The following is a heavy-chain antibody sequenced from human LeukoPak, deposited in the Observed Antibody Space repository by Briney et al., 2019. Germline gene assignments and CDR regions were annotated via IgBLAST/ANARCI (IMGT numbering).Heavy chain of an antibody. CDR1: GGSISSGGYY. CDR2: IYYSGST. Sequence: SETLSLTCTVSGGSISSGGYYWSWIRQHPGKGLEWIGYIYYSGSTYYNPSLKSRVTISVDTSKNQFSLKLSSGTAADTAVYYCARAVGYSGYGVDYWGQGTLVTVSS. D-gene: IGHD5-12*01. V-gene: IGHV4-31*03. CDR3: ARAVGYSGYGVDY. J-gene: IGHJ4*02.